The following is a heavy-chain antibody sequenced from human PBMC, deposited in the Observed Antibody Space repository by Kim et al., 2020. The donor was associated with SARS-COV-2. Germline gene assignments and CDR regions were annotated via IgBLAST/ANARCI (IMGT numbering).Heavy chain of an antibody. V-gene: IGHV4-34*01. Sequence: SETLSLTCAVYGGSFSGYYWSWIRQPPGKGLEWIGEINHSGSTNYNPSLKSRVTISVDTSKNQFSLKLSSVTAADTAVYYCARGGLRNYGSGSYIYYYGMDVWGQGTTVTVSS. CDR3: ARGGLRNYGSGSYIYYYGMDV. CDR2: INHSGST. J-gene: IGHJ6*02. CDR1: GGSFSGYY. D-gene: IGHD3-10*01.